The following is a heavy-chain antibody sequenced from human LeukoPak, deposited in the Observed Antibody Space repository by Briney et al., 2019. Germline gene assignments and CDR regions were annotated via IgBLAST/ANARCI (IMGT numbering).Heavy chain of an antibody. V-gene: IGHV1-2*02. J-gene: IGHJ3*02. Sequence: GASVKVSCKASGYTFTGYCMHWVRQAPGQGLEWMGWINPNSGGTNYAQKFQGRVTMTRDTSISTAYMELSRLRSDDTAVYYCARPPTGKRAFDIWGQGTMVTVSS. CDR3: ARPPTGKRAFDI. CDR2: INPNSGGT. CDR1: GYTFTGYC.